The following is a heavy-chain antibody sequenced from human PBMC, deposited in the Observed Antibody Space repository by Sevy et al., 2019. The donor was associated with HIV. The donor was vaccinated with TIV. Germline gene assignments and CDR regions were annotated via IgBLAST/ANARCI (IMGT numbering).Heavy chain of an antibody. CDR3: AGENAWGRGYS. CDR1: GGSITSLY. V-gene: IGHV4-59*08. CDR2: IYYNGHI. Sequence: SETLSLTCTVSGGSITSLYWNWIRQPPGKGLEWIANIYYNGHINYHPSPKSRVTLSLDTSKNQLSLRLSSVTAADTAMYYCAGENAWGRGYSWGQGTLVTVSS. D-gene: IGHD1-26*01. J-gene: IGHJ4*02.